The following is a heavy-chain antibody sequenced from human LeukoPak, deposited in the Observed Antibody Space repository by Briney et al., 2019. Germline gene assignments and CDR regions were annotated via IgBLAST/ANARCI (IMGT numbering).Heavy chain of an antibody. J-gene: IGHJ4*02. CDR2: LYYSGST. D-gene: IGHD2-15*01. CDR1: GGPISSSSYY. Sequence: KPSETLSLTCTIYGGPISSSSYYWGWIRQPPGKGLEWIGSLYYSGSTYYNPSLKSRVTISVDTSKLSLKLTSVTAADTAVYYCARLRRSGSDYWGQGTLVTVSS. CDR3: ARLRRSGSDY. V-gene: IGHV4-39*01.